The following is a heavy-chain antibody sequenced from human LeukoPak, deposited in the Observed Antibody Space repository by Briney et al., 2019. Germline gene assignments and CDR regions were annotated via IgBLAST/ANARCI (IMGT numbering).Heavy chain of an antibody. V-gene: IGHV4-30-2*01. CDR3: AREDIRSWLDP. CDR1: GGSITSGSYY. CDR2: MYYSRNT. J-gene: IGHJ5*02. D-gene: IGHD3-3*02. Sequence: KPSETLSLTCTVSGGSITSGSYYWSWIRQPPGKGLECIGYMYYSRNTYYYLSRRSRVIRAVDRTTNQFYMRLKSVTATDTSEYYSAREDIRSWLDPWGQGTLVTVSS.